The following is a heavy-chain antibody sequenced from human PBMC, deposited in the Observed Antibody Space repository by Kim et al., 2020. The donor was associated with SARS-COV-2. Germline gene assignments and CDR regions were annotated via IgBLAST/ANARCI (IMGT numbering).Heavy chain of an antibody. J-gene: IGHJ4*02. V-gene: IGHV3-74*01. D-gene: IGHD2-8*02. CDR3: GTVFEH. CDR1: GFSMNSKW. CDR2: IDHEGIGT. Sequence: GGSLRLSCAVSGFSMNSKWMHWVRQVPGKGLVWVSRIDHEGIGTSYADYVKGRFTISRDTAKNILYLQMNSLTAEDTAVYYCGTVFEHWGQGTLVTVSS.